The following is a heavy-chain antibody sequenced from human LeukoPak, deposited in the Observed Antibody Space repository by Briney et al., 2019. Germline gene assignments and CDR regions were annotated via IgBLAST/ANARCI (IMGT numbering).Heavy chain of an antibody. CDR3: TRGQGCGY. Sequence: GGSLRLSCTASGFAFDNYWMTWVRQAPGKGLEWVANMKQDGSEEYYVDSVKGRFTISRDNAKNSLCLQMDSLRAEDTAVYYCTRGQGCGYWGQGTLVTVSS. V-gene: IGHV3-7*04. CDR2: MKQDGSEE. CDR1: GFAFDNYW. D-gene: IGHD2-21*01. J-gene: IGHJ4*02.